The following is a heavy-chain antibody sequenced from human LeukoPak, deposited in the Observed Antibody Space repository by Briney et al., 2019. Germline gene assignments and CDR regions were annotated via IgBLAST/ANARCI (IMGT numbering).Heavy chain of an antibody. Sequence: GGSLRLSCAASGFTFSSYWMHWGRQAPGKGLVWVSRINSDGSSITYADSVKGRFTISRGNAKNTLYLQMNSLRVEDTAVYYCAREGRVSGYDFDCWGQGTLVTVSS. CDR3: AREGRVSGYDFDC. CDR1: GFTFSSYW. D-gene: IGHD5-12*01. CDR2: INSDGSSI. J-gene: IGHJ4*02. V-gene: IGHV3-74*03.